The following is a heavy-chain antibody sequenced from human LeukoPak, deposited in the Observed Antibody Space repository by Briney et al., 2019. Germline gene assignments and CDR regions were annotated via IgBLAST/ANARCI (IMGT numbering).Heavy chain of an antibody. J-gene: IGHJ4*02. CDR1: GFTFSNAW. D-gene: IGHD3-22*01. Sequence: GGSLRLSCAASGFTFSNAWMSWVRQAPGKGLEWVGRIKSKTDGGTTDYAAPVKGRFSISRDDSKNTLYLQMNSLKTEDTAVYYCTTGLNYYDSSGYYSSFDYWGQGSLVNVSS. CDR2: IKSKTDGGTT. V-gene: IGHV3-15*01. CDR3: TTGLNYYDSSGYYSSFDY.